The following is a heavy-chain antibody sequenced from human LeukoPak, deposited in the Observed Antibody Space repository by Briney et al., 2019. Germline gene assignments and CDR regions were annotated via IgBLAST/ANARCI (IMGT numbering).Heavy chain of an antibody. CDR3: ARVPDITARPCES. V-gene: IGHV4-34*01. CDR1: GGSFSGYY. J-gene: IGHJ5*02. D-gene: IGHD1-1*01. Sequence: SETLSLTCAVYGGSFSGYYWTLIRQTPGKGLEWIGEISHTGGTNYNPSLKSRITISVDSSKQQFSLKMTSVTAADTGVYYCARVPDITARPCESWGPGTLVIVSS. CDR2: ISHTGGT.